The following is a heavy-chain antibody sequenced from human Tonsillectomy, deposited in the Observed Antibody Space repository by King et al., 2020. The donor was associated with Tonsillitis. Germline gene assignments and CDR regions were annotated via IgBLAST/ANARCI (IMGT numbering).Heavy chain of an antibody. CDR3: ARDMHADPDAYMDA. D-gene: IGHD1-14*01. V-gene: IGHV3-33*08. J-gene: IGHJ6*03. CDR2: IWYDGNNE. Sequence: VQLVESGGGVVQPGRSLRLSCAASGFTFSSYGMHWVRQAPGKGLEWVAVIWYDGNNEYYADSVKGRFSISRDNSKNTLYVQMNSLRAEDTAVYYCARDMHADPDAYMDAWGKGTTVTVSS. CDR1: GFTFSSYG.